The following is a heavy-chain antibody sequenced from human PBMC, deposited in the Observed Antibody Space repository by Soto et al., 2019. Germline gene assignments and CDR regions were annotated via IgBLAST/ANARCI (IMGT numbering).Heavy chain of an antibody. V-gene: IGHV1-69*02. Sequence: GASVKVSCKASGGTFSSYTISWVRQAPGQGLEWMGRIIPILGIANYAQKFQGRVTITADKSTSTAYMELSSLRSEDTAVYYCARADCSSTSCPNAFDIWGQGTMVTVSS. CDR1: GGTFSSYT. CDR2: IIPILGIA. J-gene: IGHJ3*02. CDR3: ARADCSSTSCPNAFDI. D-gene: IGHD2-2*01.